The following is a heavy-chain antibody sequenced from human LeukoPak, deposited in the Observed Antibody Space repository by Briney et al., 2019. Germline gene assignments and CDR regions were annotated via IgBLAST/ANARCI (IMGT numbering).Heavy chain of an antibody. Sequence: NPGGSLRLSCAASGFTFSGYSMNWVRQAPGKGLEWVSSISSSSSYIYYADSVKGRFTVSRDNAKNSLYLQMDSLRAEDTAVYYCARVYRSSSGYCFDFWGQGTLVTVSS. V-gene: IGHV3-21*01. J-gene: IGHJ4*02. CDR1: GFTFSGYS. CDR3: ARVYRSSSGYCFDF. CDR2: ISSSSSYI. D-gene: IGHD6-13*01.